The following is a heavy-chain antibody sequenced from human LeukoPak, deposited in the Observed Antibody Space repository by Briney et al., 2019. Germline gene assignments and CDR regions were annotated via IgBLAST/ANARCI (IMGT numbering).Heavy chain of an antibody. J-gene: IGHJ4*02. D-gene: IGHD5/OR15-5a*01. CDR3: ARNPLRELYIDY. CDR2: IKQDGSEK. V-gene: IGHV3-7*01. CDR1: GFTFSSYW. Sequence: GVPLRLSCAASGFTFSSYWMSWVRHAPGKGLGWVANIKQDGSEKYYVDSVKSRFTISRYNAKNSLYLQMNRLRAEDTAVYYCARNPLRELYIDYWGQGTLVTVSS.